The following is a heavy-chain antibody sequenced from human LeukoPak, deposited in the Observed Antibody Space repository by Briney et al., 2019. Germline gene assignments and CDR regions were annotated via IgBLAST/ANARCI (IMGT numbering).Heavy chain of an antibody. Sequence: ETLSLTCTVSGDSVSNYYWTWIRQPPGKGLEWIGRIKSKTDGGTTDYAAPVKGRFTISRDDSKNTLYLQMNSLKTEDTAVYYCTTGYTAPSDYYGMDVWGKGTTVTVSS. CDR1: GDSVSNYY. D-gene: IGHD2-2*02. CDR2: IKSKTDGGTT. J-gene: IGHJ6*04. CDR3: TTGYTAPSDYYGMDV. V-gene: IGHV3-15*01.